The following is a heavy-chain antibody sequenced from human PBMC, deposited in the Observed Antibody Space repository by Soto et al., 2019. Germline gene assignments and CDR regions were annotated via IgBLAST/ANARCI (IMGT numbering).Heavy chain of an antibody. V-gene: IGHV4-59*07. CDR3: ARSGYCSGESCHRSFDY. CDR1: GASISRYY. D-gene: IGHD2-15*01. J-gene: IGHJ4*02. Sequence: QVQLQESGPGLVKPSDTLSLTCTVSGASISRYYWSWIRQPPGKGLEWIGYIYYSGSTSYNPSLKSRVTISVATSKNQCSLKLSSVTAADTAMFYCARSGYCSGESCHRSFDYWGRGTLVTVSS. CDR2: IYYSGST.